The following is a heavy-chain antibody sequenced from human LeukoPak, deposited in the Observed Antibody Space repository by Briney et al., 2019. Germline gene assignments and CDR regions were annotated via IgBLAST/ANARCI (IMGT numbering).Heavy chain of an antibody. CDR3: VRDTGL. CDR2: IYSGGGT. D-gene: IGHD1-14*01. V-gene: IGHV3-53*01. CDR1: GFIVSSNY. Sequence: GGSLRLSCAASGFIVSSNYMSWVRQAPGKGPEWVSVIYSGGGTYYADSVKDRFTISRDNSKNTVYLQMNNVRAEDTAVYYCVRDTGLWGQGTLVTVSS. J-gene: IGHJ4*02.